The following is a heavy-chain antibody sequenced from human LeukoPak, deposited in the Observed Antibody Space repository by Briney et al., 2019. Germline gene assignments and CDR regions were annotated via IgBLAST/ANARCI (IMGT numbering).Heavy chain of an antibody. CDR3: AREKGDY. Sequence: GASVKVSCKASGYRFNSQGLSWARQAPGQRREWMGWISVYNGNTIYAQNLQGRVTITTDTSTSTGYMERRSLRSDDTAIYSCAREKGDYWGQGTLVTVSS. CDR1: GYRFNSQG. J-gene: IGHJ4*02. V-gene: IGHV1-18*01. CDR2: ISVYNGNT.